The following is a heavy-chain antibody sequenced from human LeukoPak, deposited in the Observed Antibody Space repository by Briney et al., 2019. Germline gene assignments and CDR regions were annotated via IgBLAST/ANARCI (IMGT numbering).Heavy chain of an antibody. CDR1: GGPFSGYY. CDR3: VRGRATYDFWSGYLFDY. J-gene: IGHJ4*02. CDR2: INHSGST. D-gene: IGHD3-3*01. V-gene: IGHV4-34*01. Sequence: SETLSLTCAVYGGPFSGYYWNWIRQSPGKGLEWIGEINHSGSTNYNPSLKSRVTISVDTSKNQFSLKLSSVTAADTAVYYCVRGRATYDFWSGYLFDYWGQGTLVTVSS.